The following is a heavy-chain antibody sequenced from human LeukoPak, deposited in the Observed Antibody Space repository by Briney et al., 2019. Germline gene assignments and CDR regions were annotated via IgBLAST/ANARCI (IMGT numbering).Heavy chain of an antibody. CDR1: GGTFSSYA. CDR2: IIPIFGTA. J-gene: IGHJ6*03. V-gene: IGHV1-69*05. CDR3: ARDGTEYNWNEYYYYMDV. D-gene: IGHD1-1*01. Sequence: SVKVSCKASGGTFSSYAISWVRQAPGQGLEWMGGIIPIFGTANYAQKFQGRVTITTDESTSTAYMELSSLRSEDTAVYYCARDGTEYNWNEYYYYMDVWGKGTTVTVSS.